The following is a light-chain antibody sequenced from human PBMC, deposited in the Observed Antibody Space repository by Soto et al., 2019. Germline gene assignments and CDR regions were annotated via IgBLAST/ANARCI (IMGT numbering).Light chain of an antibody. Sequence: QSVLTQPPPVSGAPRQRVTISCTGSSSNIGAGYDVHWYQQLPGTAPKLLIYGNSNRPSGVPDRFSGSKSGTSASLAITGLQAEDGADYYCQSYDSSLSGFYVSGTGTKVTVL. J-gene: IGLJ1*01. CDR1: SSNIGAGYD. CDR2: GNS. V-gene: IGLV1-40*01. CDR3: QSYDSSLSGFYV.